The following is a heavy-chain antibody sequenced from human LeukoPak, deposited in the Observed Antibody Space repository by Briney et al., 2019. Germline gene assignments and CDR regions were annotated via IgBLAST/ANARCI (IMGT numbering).Heavy chain of an antibody. CDR3: ARGRGSSWYYFDS. Sequence: PSETLSLTCTVSGDSISSATYYWSWIRQPAGKGLEWIGRIYASGNTNYNPSLKGRVTMTVDTSKNQFSLNLSSVTAADTAVYYCARGRGSSWYYFDSWGQGTLVTVSS. J-gene: IGHJ4*02. D-gene: IGHD6-13*01. V-gene: IGHV4-61*02. CDR1: GDSISSATYY. CDR2: IYASGNT.